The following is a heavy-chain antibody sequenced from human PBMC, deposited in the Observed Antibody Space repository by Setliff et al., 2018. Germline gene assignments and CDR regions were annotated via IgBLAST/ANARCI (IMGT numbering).Heavy chain of an antibody. CDR2: INPNSGGT. CDR1: GYTFTGYY. Sequence: GASVKVSCKASGYTFTGYYMHWVRQAPGQGLEWMGWINPNSGGTNYAQKFQGWVTMTRDTSISTAYMELSRLRSDDTAVYYCAREAAGRTGSWAVNAFDIWGQGTMVTVSS. J-gene: IGHJ3*02. V-gene: IGHV1-2*04. D-gene: IGHD6-13*01. CDR3: AREAAGRTGSWAVNAFDI.